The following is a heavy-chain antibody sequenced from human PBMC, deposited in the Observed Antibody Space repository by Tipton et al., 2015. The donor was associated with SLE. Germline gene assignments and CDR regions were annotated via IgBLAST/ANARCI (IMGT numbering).Heavy chain of an antibody. CDR1: GGSISSHY. Sequence: TLSLTCTVSGGSISSHYWSWIRQPPGKGLEWIGYIYYSGTTSYKPSLERRVTISVDRAKNQFSLKLRSVTAADTAVYYCAGGWQDYCSGGTCYALDYWGQGKLVTVSS. J-gene: IGHJ4*02. CDR2: IYYSGTT. CDR3: AGGWQDYCSGGTCYALDY. D-gene: IGHD2-15*01. V-gene: IGHV4-59*11.